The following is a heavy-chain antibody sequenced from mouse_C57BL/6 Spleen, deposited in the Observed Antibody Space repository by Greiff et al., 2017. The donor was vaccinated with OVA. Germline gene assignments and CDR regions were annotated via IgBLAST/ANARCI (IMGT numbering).Heavy chain of an antibody. Sequence: QVQLQQPGAELVKPGASVKLSCKASGYTFTSYWMHWVKQRPGRGLEWIGRIDPNSGGTKYNEKFKSKATLTVDKPSSTAYMQLSSLTSEDSAVYYWARATVVATGQGWFAYWGQGTLVTVSA. V-gene: IGHV1-72*01. CDR1: GYTFTSYW. J-gene: IGHJ3*01. CDR3: ARATVVATGQGWFAY. D-gene: IGHD1-1*01. CDR2: IDPNSGGT.